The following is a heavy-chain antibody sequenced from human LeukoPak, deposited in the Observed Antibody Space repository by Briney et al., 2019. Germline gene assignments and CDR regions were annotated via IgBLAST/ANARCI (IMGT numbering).Heavy chain of an antibody. J-gene: IGHJ4*02. CDR2: IYYSGST. Sequence: SETLSLTCTVSGDSIIGYYWSWIRQPPGKGLEWIGYIYYSGSTNYNPSLKSRVTISVDTSKNQFSLRLSSVTAADTAVYYCARGGDILTGYYPDYWGQGTLVTVSS. CDR1: GDSIIGYY. V-gene: IGHV4-59*01. CDR3: ARGGDILTGYYPDY. D-gene: IGHD3-9*01.